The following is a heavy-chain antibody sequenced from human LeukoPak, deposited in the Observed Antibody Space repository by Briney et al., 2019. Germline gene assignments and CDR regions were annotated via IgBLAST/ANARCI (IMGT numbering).Heavy chain of an antibody. CDR1: GGSISSFH. V-gene: IGHV4-59*01. CDR3: ARAKYTGSPFDY. CDR2: IYYSGST. Sequence: PSETLSLTCTVSGGSISSFHWSWIRQPPGKGLEWIGYIYYSGSTTYNPSLKSRVTISVDTSKSQFSLRLSSVTAADTAVYYCARAKYTGSPFDYWGQGTLVTVSS. D-gene: IGHD6-13*01. J-gene: IGHJ4*02.